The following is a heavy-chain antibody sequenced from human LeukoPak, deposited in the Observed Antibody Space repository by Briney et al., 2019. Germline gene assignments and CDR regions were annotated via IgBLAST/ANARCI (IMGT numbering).Heavy chain of an antibody. D-gene: IGHD6-13*01. V-gene: IGHV4-61*02. CDR2: IYTSGST. Sequence: RPSETLSLTCTVSGGSISSGSYYWSWIRQPAGKGLEWIGRIYTSGSTNYNPSLKSRVTMSVDTSKNQFSLKLSFVTAADTAVYYCARGYTSNFFDYWGQGTLVSVSS. CDR1: GGSISSGSYY. J-gene: IGHJ4*02. CDR3: ARGYTSNFFDY.